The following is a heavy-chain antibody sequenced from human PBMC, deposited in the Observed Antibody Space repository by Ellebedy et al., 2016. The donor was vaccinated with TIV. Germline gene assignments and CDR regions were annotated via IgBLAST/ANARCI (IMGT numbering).Heavy chain of an antibody. CDR1: GDSVSSGHYS. J-gene: IGHJ6*02. CDR2: ITYSGST. D-gene: IGHD3-16*02. CDR3: ARGSRFSALVYGPGGYHYGLDV. V-gene: IGHV4-61*01. Sequence: MPGGSLRLSCTVSGDSVSSGHYSWNWIRQPPGKGLEWIGHITYSGSTNYHPSLKSRVTASADTSKNQFSLRLTSVTATDTAVYYCARGSRFSALVYGPGGYHYGLDVWGQGAAVTVSS.